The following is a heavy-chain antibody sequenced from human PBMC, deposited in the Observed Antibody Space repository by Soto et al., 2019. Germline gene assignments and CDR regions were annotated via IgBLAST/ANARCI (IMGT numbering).Heavy chain of an antibody. V-gene: IGHV3-21*01. J-gene: IGHJ4*02. CDR2: ISSSSSYI. D-gene: IGHD6-6*01. CDR3: ARDRGSLYTSSSPLDF. Sequence: PGGSLRLSCAASGFTFSSYSMNWVRQAPGKGLEWVSSISSSSSYIYYADSVKGRFTISRDNAKNSLYLQMNSLRAEDTAVYYCARDRGSLYTSSSPLDFWGQGTLVTVSS. CDR1: GFTFSSYS.